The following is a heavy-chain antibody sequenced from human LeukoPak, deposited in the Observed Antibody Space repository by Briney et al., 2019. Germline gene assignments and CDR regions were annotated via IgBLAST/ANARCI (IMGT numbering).Heavy chain of an antibody. CDR1: GYTFTSYG. V-gene: IGHV1-18*01. CDR3: ARGSRNWNYGDY. J-gene: IGHJ4*02. Sequence: ASVKVSCKASGYTFTSYGISWVRQAPGQGLERMGWISAYNGNTNYAQKLQGRVTITTDTSTSTAYMELRSLRSDDTAVYYCARGSRNWNYGDYWGQGTLVTVSS. D-gene: IGHD1-7*01. CDR2: ISAYNGNT.